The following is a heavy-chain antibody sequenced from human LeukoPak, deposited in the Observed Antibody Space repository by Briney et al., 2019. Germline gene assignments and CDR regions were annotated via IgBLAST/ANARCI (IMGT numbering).Heavy chain of an antibody. V-gene: IGHV1-24*01. D-gene: IGHD3-3*01. CDR2: FDPEDGET. CDR1: GYTLSELS. J-gene: IGHJ4*02. CDR3: ARGLGWSGYSSPDY. Sequence: ASVKVSCKVSGYTLSELSMHWVRQAPGKGLEWMGGFDPEDGETIYAQKFQGRVTMTEDTSTDTAYMELSSLRSEDTAVYYCARGLGWSGYSSPDYWGQGTLVTVSS.